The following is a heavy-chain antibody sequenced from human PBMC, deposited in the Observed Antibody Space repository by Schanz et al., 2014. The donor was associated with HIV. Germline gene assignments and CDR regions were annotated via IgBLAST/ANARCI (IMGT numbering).Heavy chain of an antibody. CDR3: ARDKSNLGMDS. CDR1: GFSLGDYY. V-gene: IGHV3-11*01. J-gene: IGHJ5*01. CDR2: ITNSGNRM. Sequence: QEQLVESGGGSVKPGGSLRLSCAASGFSLGDYYMSWIRQAPGRGLEWISYITNSGNRMNYADSVKGRFTTSRDNAKNSLYLQMNTLRADDTAVYYCARDKSNLGMDSWGQGTLVTVSS.